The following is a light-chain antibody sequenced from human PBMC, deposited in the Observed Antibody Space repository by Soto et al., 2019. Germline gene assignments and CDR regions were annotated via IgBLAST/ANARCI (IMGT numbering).Light chain of an antibody. V-gene: IGLV4-69*01. CDR3: QTWGTGLGV. CDR2: LNSDGSH. Sequence: QLVLTQSPSASASLGASVKLTCTLSSGHSTYAIAWHQQQPEKGPRCLMKLNSDGSHSKGDGIPDRFSGSSSGAERYLTISSFQSEDEADSYCQTWGTGLGVFGGGTKLTVL. CDR1: SGHSTYA. J-gene: IGLJ3*02.